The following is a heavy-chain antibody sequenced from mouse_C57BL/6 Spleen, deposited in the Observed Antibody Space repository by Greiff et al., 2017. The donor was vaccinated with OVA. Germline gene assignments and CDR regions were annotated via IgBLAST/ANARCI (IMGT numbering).Heavy chain of an antibody. Sequence: QVQLQQSGAELVRPGASVTLSCKASGYTFTDYEMHWVKQTPVHGLEWIGAIDPETGGTAYNQKFKGKAILTADKSSSTAYMELRSLTSEDSAVYYCTREDYYGSSHYAMDYWGQGTSVTVSS. CDR1: GYTFTDYE. CDR2: IDPETGGT. CDR3: TREDYYGSSHYAMDY. D-gene: IGHD1-1*01. J-gene: IGHJ4*01. V-gene: IGHV1-15*01.